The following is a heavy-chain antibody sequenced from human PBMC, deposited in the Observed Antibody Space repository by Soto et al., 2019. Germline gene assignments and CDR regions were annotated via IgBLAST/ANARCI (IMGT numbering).Heavy chain of an antibody. J-gene: IGHJ4*02. CDR2: IHWDNDK. CDR3: ARSLWFGELH. D-gene: IGHD3-10*01. Sequence: QITLKESGPTLVKPTQTLTLTCSFSGFSLSTTGVGVGWIRQSPGKALEWHAIIHWDNDKRYSPSLKSRVTITKDTSKNQVVLTVTNMDPVDTGTYYCARSLWFGELHWGQGALVTVSS. CDR1: GFSLSTTGVG. V-gene: IGHV2-5*02.